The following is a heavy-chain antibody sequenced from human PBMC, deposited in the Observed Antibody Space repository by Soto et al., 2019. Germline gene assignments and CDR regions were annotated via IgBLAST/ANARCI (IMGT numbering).Heavy chain of an antibody. D-gene: IGHD2-15*01. CDR2: IIPMFAAT. CDR1: GGSFSDSA. V-gene: IGHV1-69*01. J-gene: IGHJ4*02. CDR3: ARGGIVAVPAALSSYDDYTHYRFDS. Sequence: QVQLAQSGAEVRSPGSSVKVSCRASGGSFSDSAFSWLRQAPGQGLEWVGGIIPMFAATKYAQRFQGRVTITADASTRTVYFALSSITSDDSAVYFCARGGIVAVPAALSSYDDYTHYRFDSWGQGTLVSVS.